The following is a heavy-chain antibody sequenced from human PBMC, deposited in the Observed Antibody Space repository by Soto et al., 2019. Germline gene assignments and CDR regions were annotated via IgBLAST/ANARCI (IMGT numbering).Heavy chain of an antibody. V-gene: IGHV4-59*01. J-gene: IGHJ5*02. CDR1: GRPIPGYY. D-gene: IGHD2-2*01. Sequence: LSLTCTLSGRPIPGYYWRWIRQPPAKALESIGHIYYTVSTTYTPSLTSQVTISLFTSRPPFSPKLPSVTHADTSVSYCARGRHCTSTSCFGFPSICFYRWCQGTLVTVSS. CDR3: ARGRHCTSTSCFGFPSICFYR. CDR2: IYYTVST.